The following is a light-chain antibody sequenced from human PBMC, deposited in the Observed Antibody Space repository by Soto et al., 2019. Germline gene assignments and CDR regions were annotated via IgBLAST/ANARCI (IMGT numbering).Light chain of an antibody. J-gene: IGKJ4*01. Sequence: EIVLTQSPATLSLSPGERATLSCRASQSVSSYLAWYQQKPGQAPRLLIYDASNRATGITARLSGSGSGTEFTITISSLEPEDFAVYLCTQCSNCPPLTFGGGTKVEIK. CDR3: TQCSNCPPLT. CDR2: DAS. CDR1: QSVSSY. V-gene: IGKV3-11*01.